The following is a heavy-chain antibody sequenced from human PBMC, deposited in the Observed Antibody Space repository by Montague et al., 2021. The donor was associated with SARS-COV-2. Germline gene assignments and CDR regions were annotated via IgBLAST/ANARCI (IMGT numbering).Heavy chain of an antibody. D-gene: IGHD5-12*01. CDR2: IFDSGNS. J-gene: IGHJ2*01. Sequence: SETLSLTCTVSGGSIDRIFWSWIRQTPGRGLEWIAYIFDSGNSNYNHSLKSRVSTSVDTSKNQFSLSLTSVTAADTAVYYCARRLMGDLVADWFFDVWGRGTLVTVSS. CDR3: ARRLMGDLVADWFFDV. V-gene: IGHV4-59*08. CDR1: GGSIDRIF.